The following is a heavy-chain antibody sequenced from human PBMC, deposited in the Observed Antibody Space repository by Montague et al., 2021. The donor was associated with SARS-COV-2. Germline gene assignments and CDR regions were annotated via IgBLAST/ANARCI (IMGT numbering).Heavy chain of an antibody. CDR1: GFTFSSYP. CDR2: VYSGGTTT. CDR3: AKDRVPSSSWYDGMDV. J-gene: IGHJ6*02. Sequence: SLRLSCAASGFTFSSYPMTWVRQAPGKGLEWVSVVYSGGTTTYYADSVKGRFTISRDNSKNTLYLEMNSLRAEDMAIYYCAKDRVPSSSWYDGMDVWGQGTTVIVSS. D-gene: IGHD6-13*01. V-gene: IGHV3-23*03.